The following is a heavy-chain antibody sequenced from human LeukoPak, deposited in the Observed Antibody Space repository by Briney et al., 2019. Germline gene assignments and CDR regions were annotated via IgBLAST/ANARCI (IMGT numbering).Heavy chain of an antibody. CDR2: IIPIFGTA. J-gene: IGHJ4*02. V-gene: IGHV1-69*01. CDR3: ARESSGSYYKSNFDY. Sequence: SVKVSCKASGGTLSSYAISWVRQAPGQGLEWMGGIIPIFGTANYAQKFQGRVTITADESTSTAYMELSSLRSEDTAVYYCARESSGSYYKSNFDYWGQGTLVTVSS. D-gene: IGHD3-10*01. CDR1: GGTLSSYA.